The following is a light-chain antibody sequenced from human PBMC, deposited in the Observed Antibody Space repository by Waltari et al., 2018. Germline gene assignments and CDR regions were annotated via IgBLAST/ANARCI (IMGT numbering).Light chain of an antibody. CDR3: QQCQTSPRT. CDR2: NGS. V-gene: IGKV3-20*01. Sequence: EIVLTQSPGTLSLSPGERATLSCRASQSVSRSHLAWYQQKPGQAPRLLIYNGSRRDTSIPDRFSGFASVTDFTLTISILAPEYFAVYYCQQCQTSPRTFGPGTKVVFK. CDR1: QSVSRSH. J-gene: IGKJ3*01.